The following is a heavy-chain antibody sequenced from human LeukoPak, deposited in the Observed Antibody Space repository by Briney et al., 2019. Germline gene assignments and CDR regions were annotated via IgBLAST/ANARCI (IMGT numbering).Heavy chain of an antibody. Sequence: GGSLRLSCAVSGFIFSNYAMMWVRQAPGKGLEWVSSVTGSGGGTFYADSVKGRFTISRDNSQNTLYLQMNSLGAEDTAVYYCAKGAASALVDWFDPWGQGTLVTVSS. CDR3: AKGAASALVDWFDP. CDR1: GFIFSNYA. V-gene: IGHV3-23*01. D-gene: IGHD6-25*01. J-gene: IGHJ5*02. CDR2: VTGSGGGT.